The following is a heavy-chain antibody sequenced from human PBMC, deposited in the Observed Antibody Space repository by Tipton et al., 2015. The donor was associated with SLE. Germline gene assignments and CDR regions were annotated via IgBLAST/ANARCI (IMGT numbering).Heavy chain of an antibody. D-gene: IGHD4-17*01. J-gene: IGHJ6*02. Sequence: TLSLTCGVSGDSMSRNNWWSWVRQPPGKGLEWIGDVSPDWGTNYNPSLKSRGTISVDTSKNQFSLNLRSVTAADTAVYYCARERTYGDYFYYYAVDVWGQGTTVTVSS. CDR1: GDSMSRNNW. V-gene: IGHV4-4*02. CDR2: VSPDWGT. CDR3: ARERTYGDYFYYYAVDV.